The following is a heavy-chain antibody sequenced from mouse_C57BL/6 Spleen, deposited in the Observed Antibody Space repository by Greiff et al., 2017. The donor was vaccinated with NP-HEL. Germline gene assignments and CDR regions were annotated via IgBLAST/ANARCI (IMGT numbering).Heavy chain of an antibody. J-gene: IGHJ3*01. CDR3: ARSPPIDGYTAWFAY. D-gene: IGHD2-3*01. Sequence: EVKLQESGPGLVKPSQSLSLTCSVTGYSITSGYYWNWIRQFPGNKLEWMGYISYDGSNNYNPSLKNRISITRDTSKNQFFLKLNSVTTEDTATYYCARSPPIDGYTAWFAYWGQGTLVTVSA. V-gene: IGHV3-6*01. CDR2: ISYDGSN. CDR1: GYSITSGYY.